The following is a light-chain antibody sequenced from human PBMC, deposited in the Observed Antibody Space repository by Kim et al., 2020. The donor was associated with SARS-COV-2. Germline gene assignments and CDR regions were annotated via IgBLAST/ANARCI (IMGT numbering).Light chain of an antibody. Sequence: DIQLTQSPSFLSASVGDRVTITCRASQGISSYLAWYQQEPGKAPKLLIYAASTLQRGVPSRFSGSGSGTEFTLTISSLQPEDFATYYCQQLNSYPRLTFGGGTKVDIK. V-gene: IGKV1-9*01. J-gene: IGKJ4*01. CDR2: AAS. CDR1: QGISSY. CDR3: QQLNSYPRLT.